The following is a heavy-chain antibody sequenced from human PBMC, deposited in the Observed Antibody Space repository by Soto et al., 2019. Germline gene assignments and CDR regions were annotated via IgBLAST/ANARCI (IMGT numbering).Heavy chain of an antibody. V-gene: IGHV4-59*01. J-gene: IGHJ6*02. CDR3: ARETGRDSYAHYGMYV. D-gene: IGHD3-9*01. CDR1: GGSISSYY. Sequence: SETLSLTCTVSGGSISSYYWNWIRQPPGKGLEWIGNNYYSGSTNYNPFLKSRVTISVETSKNQFSLKLSSVTAADTAVYYCARETGRDSYAHYGMYVWGQGTTVTVSS. CDR2: NYYSGST.